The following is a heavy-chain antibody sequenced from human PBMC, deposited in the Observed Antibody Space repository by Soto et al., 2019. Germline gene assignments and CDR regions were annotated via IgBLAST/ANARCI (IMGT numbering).Heavy chain of an antibody. CDR2: ISSSSSYI. CDR3: ARDRGDYYYYGMDV. CDR1: GFTFSSYS. J-gene: IGHJ6*02. V-gene: IGHV3-21*01. Sequence: GGSLRLSCAASGFTFSSYSMSWVRQAPGKGLEWVSSISSSSSYIYYADSVKGRFTISRDNAKNSLYLQMNSLRAEDTAVYYCARDRGDYYYYGMDVWGQGTTVTVSS.